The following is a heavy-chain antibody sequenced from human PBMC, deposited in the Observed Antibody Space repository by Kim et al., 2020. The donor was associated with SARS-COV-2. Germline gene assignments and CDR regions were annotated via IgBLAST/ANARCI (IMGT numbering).Heavy chain of an antibody. J-gene: IGHJ4*02. D-gene: IGHD1-26*01. CDR2: INHSGST. Sequence: SETLSLTCAVYGGSFSGYYWSWIRQPPGKGLEWIGEINHSGSTNYNPSLKSRVTLSVYTSQTQFSLTLSSVPAADTAVYSCARDAVDRGSYSGGRRYSGPNDYWGQGTLVTVSS. V-gene: IGHV4-34*01. CDR3: ARDAVDRGSYSGGRRYSGPNDY. CDR1: GGSFSGYY.